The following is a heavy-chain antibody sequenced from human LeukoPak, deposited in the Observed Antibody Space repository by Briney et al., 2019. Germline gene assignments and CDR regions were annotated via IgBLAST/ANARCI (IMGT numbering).Heavy chain of an antibody. J-gene: IGHJ4*02. CDR1: GFTFRNYW. D-gene: IGHD6-13*01. V-gene: IGHV3-21*01. Sequence: GGSLRLSCAASGFTFRNYWMSWVRQAPGKGLEWVSSISSSSSYIYYADSVKGRFTISRDNSKNTLYLQMNSLRAEDTAVYYCAKDIAAAGLYFDYWGQGTLVTVSS. CDR3: AKDIAAAGLYFDY. CDR2: ISSSSSYI.